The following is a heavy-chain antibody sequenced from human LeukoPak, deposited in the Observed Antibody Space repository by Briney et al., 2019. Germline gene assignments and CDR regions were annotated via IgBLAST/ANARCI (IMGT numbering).Heavy chain of an antibody. CDR1: GYTFTGYY. D-gene: IGHD6-13*01. J-gene: IGHJ5*02. CDR2: INPNSGGT. V-gene: IGHV1-2*06. CDR3: ARVMAALEGLDP. Sequence: ASVKVSCKASGYTFTGYYMHWVRQAPGQGLEWMGRINPNSGGTNYAQKFQGRVTMTRDTSISTAYMELSRLRSDDTAVYYCARVMAALEGLDPWGLGTLVTVSS.